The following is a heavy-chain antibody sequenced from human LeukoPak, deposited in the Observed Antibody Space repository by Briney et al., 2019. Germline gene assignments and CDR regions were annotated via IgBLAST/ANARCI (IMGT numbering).Heavy chain of an antibody. CDR2: ISCSGSFI. D-gene: IGHD5-12*01. J-gene: IGHJ3*02. CDR3: AKGYSGPGGWFYAFDI. CDR1: GFTFSDYY. Sequence: GGSLRLSCAASGFTFSDYYMSWIRQAPGKGLEWVSYISCSGSFIYYADSVTGGSTISRDNAKNSLYLQMNRLRAEDTAVYYGAKGYSGPGGWFYAFDIWGQGTMVTVSS. V-gene: IGHV3-11*04.